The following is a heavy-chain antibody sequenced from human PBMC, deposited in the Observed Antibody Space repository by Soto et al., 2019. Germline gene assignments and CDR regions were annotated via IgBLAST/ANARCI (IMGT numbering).Heavy chain of an antibody. Sequence: ASVKVSCKASGYTFTSYDINWVRQATGQGLEWMGWMNPNSGNTGYAQKFQGRVTMTRNTSIGTAYMELSSLRSEDTAVYYCARGPFAWLAARDNWFDPWGQGTLVTVSS. CDR1: GYTFTSYD. CDR2: MNPNSGNT. D-gene: IGHD6-6*01. CDR3: ARGPFAWLAARDNWFDP. J-gene: IGHJ5*02. V-gene: IGHV1-8*01.